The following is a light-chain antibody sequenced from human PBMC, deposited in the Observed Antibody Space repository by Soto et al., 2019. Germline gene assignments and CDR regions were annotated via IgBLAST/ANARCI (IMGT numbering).Light chain of an antibody. J-gene: IGKJ1*01. V-gene: IGKV3-15*01. Sequence: VMTQSPAPLSVSPGERATLSCRASQSVSSTLAWYQQKAGQARRLLRKCASTSAMCCPGGFSGSGSGTEFTLTISSLQSEEFAVYYCQKSDKWPPTSGQGTKGDI. CDR2: CAS. CDR1: QSVSST. CDR3: QKSDKWPPT.